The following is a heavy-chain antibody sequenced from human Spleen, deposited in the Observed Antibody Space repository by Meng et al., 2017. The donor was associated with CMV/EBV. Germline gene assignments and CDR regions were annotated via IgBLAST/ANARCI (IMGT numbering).Heavy chain of an antibody. D-gene: IGHD2-2*01. CDR1: GFSFSRYW. Sequence: LRLSCVASGFSFSRYWLHWVRQGPGKGLVWVSRITADGTITSYADSVRGRFTISRDNAKNTLYLHMDSLTAEDTAMYYCARDATLPDYWGQGTLVTVSS. CDR3: ARDATLPDY. J-gene: IGHJ4*02. CDR2: ITADGTIT. V-gene: IGHV3-74*01.